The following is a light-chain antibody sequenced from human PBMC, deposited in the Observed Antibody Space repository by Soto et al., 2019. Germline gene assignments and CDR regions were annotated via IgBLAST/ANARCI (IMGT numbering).Light chain of an antibody. CDR1: QGISVH. Sequence: DIQMTQSPSSLSASVGATVTITCRASQGISVHLNWYQQKPGKVPKLLIYAASNLHSGVPSRFSGSGSETDFALTISSLQPEDFATYYCQQSYIPPYTFGQGTRLEIK. V-gene: IGKV1-39*01. CDR2: AAS. CDR3: QQSYIPPYT. J-gene: IGKJ2*01.